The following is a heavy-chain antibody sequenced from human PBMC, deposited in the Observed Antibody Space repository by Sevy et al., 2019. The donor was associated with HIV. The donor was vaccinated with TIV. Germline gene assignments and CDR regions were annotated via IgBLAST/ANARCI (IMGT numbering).Heavy chain of an antibody. V-gene: IGHV3-11*01. CDR1: GFTFSDYY. Sequence: GGSLRLSCAASGFTFSDYYMSWICQAPGKGLEWVSYISSSGSTIYYADSVKGRFTISRDNAKNSLYLQMNSLRAEDTAVYYCARDREVIAVAGTFDYWGQGTLVTVSS. J-gene: IGHJ4*02. CDR2: ISSSGSTI. CDR3: ARDREVIAVAGTFDY. D-gene: IGHD6-19*01.